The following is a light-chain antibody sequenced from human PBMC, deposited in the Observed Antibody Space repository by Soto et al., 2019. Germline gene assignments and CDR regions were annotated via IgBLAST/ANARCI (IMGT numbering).Light chain of an antibody. J-gene: IGLJ1*01. CDR3: CAISSSYRYV. Sequence: QYVLTQPRSVSGSLGQSVTISCTGNSSDVGGYNYVSWYQQHPGKAPKLMIYDVSKRPSGVPDRFSGSKSGNTASLTISGLQADDEADYYCCAISSSYRYVF. CDR2: DVS. CDR1: SSDVGGYNY. V-gene: IGLV2-11*01.